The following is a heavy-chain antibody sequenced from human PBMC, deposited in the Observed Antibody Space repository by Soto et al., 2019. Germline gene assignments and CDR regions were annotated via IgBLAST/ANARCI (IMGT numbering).Heavy chain of an antibody. V-gene: IGHV3-66*01. CDR1: GFTVSNNF. D-gene: IGHD3-22*01. J-gene: IGHJ6*04. CDR3: ASVFHDTWFPNV. CDR2: IYSDGST. Sequence: PGGSLRLSCAVSGFTVSNNFMTWVRQAPGKGLDWVSLIYSDGSTFYADSVKGRFTISRDNSNNSLYLQMSSLRAEDTAVYYCASVFHDTWFPNVWCKGITVTVSS.